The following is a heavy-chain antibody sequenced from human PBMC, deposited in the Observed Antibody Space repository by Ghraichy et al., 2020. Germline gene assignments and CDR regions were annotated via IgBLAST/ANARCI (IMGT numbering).Heavy chain of an antibody. CDR3: VKRSLGEMATIRTFDS. CDR2: ISDSGSYT. D-gene: IGHD5-24*01. V-gene: IGHV3-23*01. Sequence: GSLRLSCVASGFTFSSSGMHWVRQAPGKGLEWVSGISDSGSYTIYADSVKGRFTVSRDNSKNTLYLQMSGLRAGDTALYYCVKRSLGEMATIRTFDSWGQGTLVTVSS. CDR1: GFTFSSSG. J-gene: IGHJ4*02.